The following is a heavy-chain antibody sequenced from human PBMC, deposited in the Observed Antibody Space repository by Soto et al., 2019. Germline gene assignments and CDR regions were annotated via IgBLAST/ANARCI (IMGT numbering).Heavy chain of an antibody. V-gene: IGHV3-9*01. Sequence: GGSLRLSCAASGFIFDDYAIHWVRQTPGKGLEWVSGISWNSDTIGYADSVRGQFTISRDNTKSSLYLQMSSLRAEDTALYYCAKSTVAGIRGPSDYWGQGTLVTVSS. CDR2: ISWNSDTI. CDR1: GFIFDDYA. J-gene: IGHJ4*02. CDR3: AKSTVAGIRGPSDY. D-gene: IGHD6-19*01.